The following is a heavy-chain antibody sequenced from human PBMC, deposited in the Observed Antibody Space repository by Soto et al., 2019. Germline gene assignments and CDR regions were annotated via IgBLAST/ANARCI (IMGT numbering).Heavy chain of an antibody. CDR2: IYYSGST. V-gene: IGHV4-59*12. J-gene: IGHJ4*02. CDR3: ARIAYCSGGSCNV. D-gene: IGHD2-15*01. Sequence: SETLSLTCTVSGGSISSYYWSWIRQPPGKGLEWIGYIYYSGSTNYNPSLKSRVTISVDTSKKQFSLKLSSVTAADTAVYYCARIAYCSGGSCNVWGQGTLVTVSS. CDR1: GGSISSYY.